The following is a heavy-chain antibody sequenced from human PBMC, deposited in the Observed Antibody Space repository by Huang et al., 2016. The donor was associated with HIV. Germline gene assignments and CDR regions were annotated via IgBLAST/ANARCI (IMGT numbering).Heavy chain of an antibody. J-gene: IGHJ4*02. D-gene: IGHD6-19*01. Sequence: QVQLQQWGAGLLKPSETLSLICAVYGGSFSGYYWSWLRQPPGKGLEWMGEINHSGSTNYNPALKSRVTISVDTSKNQFSLKLSSVTAADTAVYYCASMSSGWFHYFDYWGQGTLVTVSS. CDR2: INHSGST. CDR1: GGSFSGYY. V-gene: IGHV4-34*01. CDR3: ASMSSGWFHYFDY.